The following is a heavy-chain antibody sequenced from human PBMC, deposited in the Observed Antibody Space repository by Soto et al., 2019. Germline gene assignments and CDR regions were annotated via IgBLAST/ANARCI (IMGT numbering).Heavy chain of an antibody. CDR2: ISAYNGNT. CDR3: ARRVGYSSSSFLSYYYYYMDV. CDR1: GYTFTSYG. Sequence: VSVKVSCKASGYTFTSYGISWVRQAPGQGIEWMGWISAYNGNTNYAQKLQGRVTMTTDTSTSTAYMELRSLRSDDTAVYYCARRVGYSSSSFLSYYYYYMDVWGKGTTVTVSS. J-gene: IGHJ6*03. V-gene: IGHV1-18*01. D-gene: IGHD6-6*01.